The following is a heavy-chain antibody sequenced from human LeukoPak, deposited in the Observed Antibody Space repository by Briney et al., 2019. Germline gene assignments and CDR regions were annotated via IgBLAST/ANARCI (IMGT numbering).Heavy chain of an antibody. Sequence: ASVKVSCKASGYIFNKYGISWVRQAPGQGLEWMGWISAYNGNTNYAQKLQGRVTMTTDTSTGTAYMELRSLRSDDTAVYYCARGVKDRAAAGPTDYWGQGTLVTVSS. J-gene: IGHJ4*02. V-gene: IGHV1-18*01. CDR2: ISAYNGNT. D-gene: IGHD6-13*01. CDR3: ARGVKDRAAAGPTDY. CDR1: GYIFNKYG.